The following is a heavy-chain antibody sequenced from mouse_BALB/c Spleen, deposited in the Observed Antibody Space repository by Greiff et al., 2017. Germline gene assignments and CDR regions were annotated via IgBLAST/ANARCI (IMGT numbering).Heavy chain of an antibody. J-gene: IGHJ4*01. Sequence: DVQLQESGPGLVKPSQSLSLTCTVTGYSITSDYAWNWIRQFPGNKLEWMGYISYSGSTSYNPSLKSRISITRDTSKNQFFLQLNSVTTEDTATYYCARRGRDAMDYWGQGTSVTVSS. V-gene: IGHV3-2*02. CDR2: ISYSGST. CDR1: GYSITSDYA. CDR3: ARRGRDAMDY. D-gene: IGHD3-3*01.